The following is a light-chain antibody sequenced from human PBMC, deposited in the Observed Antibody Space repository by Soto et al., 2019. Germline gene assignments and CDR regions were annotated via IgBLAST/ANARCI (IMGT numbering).Light chain of an antibody. J-gene: IGKJ1*01. Sequence: DIQMTQSPSAMSAAVGDRVTITCRASQDIGYHLGWFQQKPGKAPRRLIYSASSLDSGVPLRFSDTGSGTEFTFTISSLQPEDFETYYCQLNTTYHRPLGQGTKVDIK. CDR2: SAS. CDR3: QLNTTYHRP. V-gene: IGKV1-17*03. CDR1: QDIGYH.